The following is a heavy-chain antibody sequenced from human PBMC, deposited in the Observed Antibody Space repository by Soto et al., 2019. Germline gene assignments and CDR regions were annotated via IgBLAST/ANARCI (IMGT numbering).Heavy chain of an antibody. CDR2: INHSGST. CDR1: GGSFSGYY. Sequence: SETLSLTCAVYGGSFSGYYWSWIRQPPGKGLEWIGEINHSGSTNYNPSLKSRVTISVDTSKNQFSLKLSSVTAADTAVYYCARGIYSSSRWYNWFDPWGQGTLVTISS. J-gene: IGHJ5*02. V-gene: IGHV4-34*01. D-gene: IGHD6-13*01. CDR3: ARGIYSSSRWYNWFDP.